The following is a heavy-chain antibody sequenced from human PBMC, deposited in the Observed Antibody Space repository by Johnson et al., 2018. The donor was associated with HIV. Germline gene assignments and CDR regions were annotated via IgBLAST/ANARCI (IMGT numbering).Heavy chain of an antibody. CDR3: AKTYSGSNHDAFDI. CDR2: IYGGGST. D-gene: IGHD1-26*01. V-gene: IGHV3-66*03. J-gene: IGHJ3*02. Sequence: VQLVESGGGLIQPGGSLRLSCAASGFTVSSNYMSWVRQAPGKGLEWVSIIYGGGSTYYADSVKGRFTISRDNSKNTLYLQMNSLRAEDTAVYYCAKTYSGSNHDAFDIWGQGTMVTVSS. CDR1: GFTVSSNY.